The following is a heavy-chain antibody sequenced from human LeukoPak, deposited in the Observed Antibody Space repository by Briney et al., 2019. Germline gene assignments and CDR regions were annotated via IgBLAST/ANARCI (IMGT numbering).Heavy chain of an antibody. D-gene: IGHD2-21*01. V-gene: IGHV3-21*01. CDR2: ISSSSSYI. CDR3: ARGFHFGLDY. J-gene: IGHJ4*02. CDR1: GFTFSSYS. Sequence: GGSLRLSCAASGFTFSSYSMNWVRQAPGKGLEWVSFISSSSSYIYYADSVKGRFTISRDNAKNSLYLQMNSLRGEDTAVYYCARGFHFGLDYWGQGTLVTVSS.